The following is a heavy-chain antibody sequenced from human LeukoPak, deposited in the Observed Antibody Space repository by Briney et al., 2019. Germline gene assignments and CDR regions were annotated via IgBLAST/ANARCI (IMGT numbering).Heavy chain of an antibody. CDR1: GDSISSSSHY. Sequence: SETLSLTCSVSGDSISSSSHYWGWIRQPPGKGLEWIGSIYYSGRTFYNPSLKSRVTIALDTSKNQFSLKLSSVTAADTAVYYCAREGTAGTNLNWFDPWGQGTLVTVSS. CDR3: AREGTAGTNLNWFDP. D-gene: IGHD1-1*01. V-gene: IGHV4-39*07. CDR2: IYYSGRT. J-gene: IGHJ5*02.